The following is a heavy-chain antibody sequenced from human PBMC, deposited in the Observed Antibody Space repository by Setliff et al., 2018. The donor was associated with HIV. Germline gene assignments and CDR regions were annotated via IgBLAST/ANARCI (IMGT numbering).Heavy chain of an antibody. J-gene: IGHJ4*02. D-gene: IGHD2-21*01. CDR3: AKLQEGHVYSHYDS. V-gene: IGHV3-23*01. Sequence: LRLSCAASGFTFTSYAMNWVRQAPGKGLEWVSSISGSGSTTYYADSVKGRLTISRDNSQNALYLHMNSLRAEDTAVYYCAKLQEGHVYSHYDSWGQGTLVTAPQ. CDR1: GFTFTSYA. CDR2: ISGSGSTT.